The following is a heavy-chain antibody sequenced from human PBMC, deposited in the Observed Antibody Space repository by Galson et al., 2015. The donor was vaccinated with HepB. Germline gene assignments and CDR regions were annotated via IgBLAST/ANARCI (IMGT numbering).Heavy chain of an antibody. J-gene: IGHJ5*02. D-gene: IGHD1-1*01. Sequence: SLRLSCAASGFTFSSYAMSWVRQAPGKGLEWVSAISGSGGSTYYADSVKGRFTISRDNSKNTLYLQMNSLRAEDTAVYYCARGLERLWAGFDPWGQGTLVTVSS. CDR1: GFTFSSYA. CDR2: ISGSGGST. CDR3: ARGLERLWAGFDP. V-gene: IGHV3-23*01.